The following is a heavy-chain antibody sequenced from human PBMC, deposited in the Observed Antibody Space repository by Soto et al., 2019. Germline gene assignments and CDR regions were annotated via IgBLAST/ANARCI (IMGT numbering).Heavy chain of an antibody. J-gene: IGHJ4*02. CDR1: GGSISSGGYY. Sequence: PSETLSLTCTVSGGSISSGGYYWSWIRQPPGKGLEWIGYIYHSGSTYYNPSLKSRVTISVDRSKNQFSLKLSSVTAADTAVYYCARRYGASFDYWGQGTLVTVSS. CDR3: ARRYGASFDY. V-gene: IGHV4-30-2*02. D-gene: IGHD4-17*01. CDR2: IYHSGST.